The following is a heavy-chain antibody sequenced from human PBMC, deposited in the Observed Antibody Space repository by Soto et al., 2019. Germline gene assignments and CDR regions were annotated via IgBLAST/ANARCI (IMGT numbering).Heavy chain of an antibody. V-gene: IGHV1-46*01. J-gene: IGHJ6*02. D-gene: IGHD1-1*01. Sequence: ASVKVYCKASGYTFTSYYMHWVRQAPGQVLEWMGIINPSGGSTSYAQKFQGRVTMTRDTSTSTVYMELSSLRSEDTAVYYCARVRRATNNLYYYYGMDVWGQGTTVTVSS. CDR2: INPSGGST. CDR3: ARVRRATNNLYYYYGMDV. CDR1: GYTFTSYY.